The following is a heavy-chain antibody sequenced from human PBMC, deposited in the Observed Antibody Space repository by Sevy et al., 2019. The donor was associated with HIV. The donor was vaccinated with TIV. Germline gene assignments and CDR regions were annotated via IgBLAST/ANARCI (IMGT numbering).Heavy chain of an antibody. J-gene: IGHJ4*02. CDR2: IIPIFGTA. CDR3: ARSDSGYDSGFDY. V-gene: IGHV1-69*13. D-gene: IGHD5-12*01. CDR1: GGTFSSYA. Sequence: ASVKVSCKASGGTFSSYAISWVRQAPGQGLEWMGGIIPIFGTANYAQKFQGRVTITADESTSTAYMELSSLGSEDTAVYYCARSDSGYDSGFDYWGQGTLVTVSS.